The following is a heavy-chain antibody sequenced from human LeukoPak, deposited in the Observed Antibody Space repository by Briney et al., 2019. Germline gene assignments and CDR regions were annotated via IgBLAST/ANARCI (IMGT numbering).Heavy chain of an antibody. CDR2: IGSSSSYI. Sequence: GGSLRLSCAASGFTFSSYDMTWVRQAPGKGLEWVSSIGSSSSYIYYADSVKGRFTISRDNAKNSLYLQMNSLRAEDTAVYYCARDYSSGWYANMDVWGKGTTVTVSS. V-gene: IGHV3-21*01. CDR1: GFTFSSYD. J-gene: IGHJ6*03. CDR3: ARDYSSGWYANMDV. D-gene: IGHD6-19*01.